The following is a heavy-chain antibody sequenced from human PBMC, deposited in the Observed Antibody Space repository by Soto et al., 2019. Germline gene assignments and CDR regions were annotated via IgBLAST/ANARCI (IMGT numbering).Heavy chain of an antibody. D-gene: IGHD3-16*02. CDR2: IVPSLDTT. Sequence: QVHLVQSGTEVKKPGSSVKVSCKASGGTFSSSGFSWVRQAPGQGLEWMGMIVPSLDTTNYAQKFQARVTITADEVTSTAYMDLRSLRSEDPAVYYCARWPQPRYTADPYAVDVWGQGTRVIVSS. CDR3: ARWPQPRYTADPYAVDV. J-gene: IGHJ6*02. V-gene: IGHV1-69*11. CDR1: GGTFSSSG.